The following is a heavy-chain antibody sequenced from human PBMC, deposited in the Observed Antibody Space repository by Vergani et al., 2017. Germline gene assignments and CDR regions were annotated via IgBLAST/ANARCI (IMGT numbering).Heavy chain of an antibody. CDR1: GDSVSSNSAA. D-gene: IGHD6-13*01. Sequence: QVQLQQSGPGLVKPSQTLSLTCAISGDSVSSNSAAWNWIRQSPSRGLEWLGRTDYRSKWYNDYAVSVKSRITINPETSKNQFSLQLNSVTPEDTAVSYCARDPYSSSWYGAATWFDYWGQGTLVTVSS. J-gene: IGHJ4*02. V-gene: IGHV6-1*01. CDR2: TDYRSKWYN. CDR3: ARDPYSSSWYGAATWFDY.